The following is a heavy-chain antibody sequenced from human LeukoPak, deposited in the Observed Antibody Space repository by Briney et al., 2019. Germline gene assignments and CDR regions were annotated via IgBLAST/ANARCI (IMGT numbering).Heavy chain of an antibody. CDR3: ARADSSGYLGY. V-gene: IGHV3-11*01. Sequence: GGSLRLSCAASGFTFSNAWMSWVRQAPGKGLEWVSYISSSGSTIYYADSVKGRFTISRDNAKNSLYLQMNSLRAEDTAVYYCARADSSGYLGYWGQGTLVTVSS. CDR2: ISSSGSTI. D-gene: IGHD3-22*01. CDR1: GFTFSNAW. J-gene: IGHJ4*02.